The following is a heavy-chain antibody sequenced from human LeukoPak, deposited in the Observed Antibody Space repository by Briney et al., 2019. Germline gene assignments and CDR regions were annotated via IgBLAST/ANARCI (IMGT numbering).Heavy chain of an antibody. Sequence: PGGSLRLSCAASEFTFSSYAMSWVRQAPGKGLEWVSAISGSGGSTYYADSVKGRFTISRDNSKNTLYLQMNSLRAEDTAVYYCAKGYNCSSTSCLYYYMDVWGKGTTVTVSS. CDR2: ISGSGGST. J-gene: IGHJ6*03. D-gene: IGHD2-2*01. CDR1: EFTFSSYA. V-gene: IGHV3-23*01. CDR3: AKGYNCSSTSCLYYYMDV.